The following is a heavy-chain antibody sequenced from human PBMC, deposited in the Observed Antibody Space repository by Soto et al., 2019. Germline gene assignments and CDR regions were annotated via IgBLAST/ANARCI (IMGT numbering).Heavy chain of an antibody. J-gene: IGHJ6*02. CDR1: GFTFSSYA. CDR3: ATDLRSGYDFSSYYYYGMDV. Sequence: EVQLLESGGGLVQPGGSLRLSCAASGFTFSSYAMSWVRQAPGKGLEWVSAISGSGGSTYYADSVKGRFTISRDNSKNTLYLQMNSLRAEDTAVYYCATDLRSGYDFSSYYYYGMDVWGQGTTVTVSS. V-gene: IGHV3-23*01. CDR2: ISGSGGST. D-gene: IGHD5-12*01.